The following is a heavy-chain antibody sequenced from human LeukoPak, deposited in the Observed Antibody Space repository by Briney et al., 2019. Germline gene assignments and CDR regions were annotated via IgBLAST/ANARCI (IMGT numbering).Heavy chain of an antibody. V-gene: IGHV3-33*08. J-gene: IGHJ4*02. CDR3: ARDHGSGSYYVDY. D-gene: IGHD3-10*01. CDR2: IWYDGSNT. Sequence: GGSLRLSCAASGFTFSTYWMSWVRQAPGKGLEWVAVIWYDGSNTYYADSVKGRFTISRDNSKNTLYLQMNSLRAEETAVYYCARDHGSGSYYVDYWGQGTLVTVSS. CDR1: GFTFSTYW.